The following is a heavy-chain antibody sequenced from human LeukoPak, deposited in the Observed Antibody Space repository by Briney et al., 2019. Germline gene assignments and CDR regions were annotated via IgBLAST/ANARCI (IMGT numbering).Heavy chain of an antibody. V-gene: IGHV3-7*03. Sequence: PGGSLRLSCAASGFTFSSYWMSWVRQAPGKGLEWVANIKQDGSEKYYVDSVKGRFTISRDNSKNTLYLQMNSLRAEDTAVYYCAKDTRFLDPADYWGQGTLVTVSS. CDR3: AKDTRFLDPADY. D-gene: IGHD3-3*01. CDR2: IKQDGSEK. J-gene: IGHJ4*02. CDR1: GFTFSSYW.